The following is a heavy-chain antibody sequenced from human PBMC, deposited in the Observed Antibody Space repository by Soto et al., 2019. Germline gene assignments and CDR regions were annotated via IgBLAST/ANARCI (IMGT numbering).Heavy chain of an antibody. J-gene: IGHJ4*02. CDR2: ISDSGDAS. CDR1: GFTFSCCA. Sequence: EVQLLESGGGLVQPGGSLRLSCAASGFTFSCCAMSWVRQAPGKGLERVAGISDSGDASFYADSVKGRFTISRDNSKNTLYLHMISLRAEDTAVYYCAKGFGSTWSFFDYWGQGVLVTVSS. D-gene: IGHD6-13*01. CDR3: AKGFGSTWSFFDY. V-gene: IGHV3-23*01.